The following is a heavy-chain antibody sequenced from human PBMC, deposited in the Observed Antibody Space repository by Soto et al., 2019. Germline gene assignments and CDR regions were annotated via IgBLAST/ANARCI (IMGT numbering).Heavy chain of an antibody. CDR3: AKFRAGTYPEYHFDS. J-gene: IGHJ4*02. CDR2: INEDGVGT. D-gene: IGHD2-2*01. CDR1: GFTFSGYA. V-gene: IGHV3-23*01. Sequence: EVQLLESGGGLVQPGGSLRFSCAASGFTFSGYAMGWVRQAPGKGLEWVSGINEDGVGTHYADCAKGRFTISRDNSRNTVYLQMNSLRAEDTALYYCAKFRAGTYPEYHFDSWGQGILVTVSS.